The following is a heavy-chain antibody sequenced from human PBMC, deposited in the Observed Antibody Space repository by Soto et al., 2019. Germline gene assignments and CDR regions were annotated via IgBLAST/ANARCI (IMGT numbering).Heavy chain of an antibody. D-gene: IGHD4-4*01. CDR1: RDSISDNY. J-gene: IGHJ4*02. Sequence: SETLSLTCTVSRDSISDNYWSWIRQPPGKGLEWIGYINYSGSTNYNPSLKSRVTISVDTSKNQFSLKLSSVTAADTAVYYCARDSTVTTLDYWGQGTLVTVSS. CDR3: ARDSTVTTLDY. V-gene: IGHV4-59*12. CDR2: INYSGST.